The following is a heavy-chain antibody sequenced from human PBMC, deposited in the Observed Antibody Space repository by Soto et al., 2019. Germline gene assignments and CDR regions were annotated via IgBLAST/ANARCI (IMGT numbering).Heavy chain of an antibody. CDR3: ARERQWLSGYDY. Sequence: GGSLRLSCAASGFTVSSNYMSWVRQAPGKGLEWVSVIYSGGSTYYADSVKGRFTISRDNSKNTLYLQMNSLRAEDTAVYYCARERQWLSGYDYWGQGTLVTVSS. CDR1: GFTVSSNY. V-gene: IGHV3-53*01. D-gene: IGHD3-22*01. CDR2: IYSGGST. J-gene: IGHJ4*02.